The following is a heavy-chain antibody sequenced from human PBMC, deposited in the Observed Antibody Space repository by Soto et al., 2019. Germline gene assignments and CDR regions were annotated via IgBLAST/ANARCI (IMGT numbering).Heavy chain of an antibody. CDR1: GFTFSNHA. J-gene: IGHJ4*02. D-gene: IGHD1-26*01. CDR2: ISASGVST. Sequence: PVGSLRLSCSASGFTFSNHAMAWVRQAPGKGLEWVSTISASGVSTYYADSVKGRFTISRDNSKNTLYLQMNSLRAEDTAVYYCARRGSYHALDYWGQGTLVTVSS. V-gene: IGHV3-23*01. CDR3: ARRGSYHALDY.